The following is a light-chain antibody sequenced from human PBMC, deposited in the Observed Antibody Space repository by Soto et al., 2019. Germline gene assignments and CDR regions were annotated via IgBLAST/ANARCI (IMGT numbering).Light chain of an antibody. CDR2: KAS. V-gene: IGKV1-5*03. J-gene: IGKJ1*01. Sequence: DIQMTQSPSTLSASVGDRVTITCRASQSISTWLAWYQQKPGKAPKVLIYKASNLESGGPSRFSGSGSRTEFTLTISSLQPDDFTNYYCQQYSTFYRQFGQGTKVEIK. CDR1: QSISTW. CDR3: QQYSTFYRQ.